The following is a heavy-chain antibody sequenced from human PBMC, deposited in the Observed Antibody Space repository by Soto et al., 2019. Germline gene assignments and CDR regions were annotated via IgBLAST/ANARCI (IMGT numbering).Heavy chain of an antibody. CDR3: ARTYYYDSSGYQAYDY. V-gene: IGHV3-53*02. D-gene: IGHD3-22*01. CDR1: GFTVSSNY. J-gene: IGHJ4*02. Sequence: VQLVETGGGLIQPGGSLRLSCAASGFTVSSNYMSWVRQAPGKGLEWVSVIYSGGSTYYADSVKGRFTISRDNSKNTLYLQMNSLRAEDTAVYYCARTYYYDSSGYQAYDYWGQGTLVTVSS. CDR2: IYSGGST.